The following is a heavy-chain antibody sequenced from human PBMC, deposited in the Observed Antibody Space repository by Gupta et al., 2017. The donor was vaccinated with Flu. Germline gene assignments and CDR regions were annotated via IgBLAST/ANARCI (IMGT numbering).Heavy chain of an antibody. Sequence: VLQAPGKGLDCVSGISWNSGSIDYADSVKGRFTISRDNAKNSLYLQMNSLRAEDTALYYCAKASYDSSGPFDYWGQGTLVTVSS. J-gene: IGHJ4*02. CDR3: AKASYDSSGPFDY. V-gene: IGHV3-9*01. CDR2: ISWNSGSI. D-gene: IGHD3-22*01.